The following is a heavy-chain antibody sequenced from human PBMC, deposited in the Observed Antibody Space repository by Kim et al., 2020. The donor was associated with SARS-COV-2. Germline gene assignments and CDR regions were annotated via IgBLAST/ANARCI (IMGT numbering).Heavy chain of an antibody. Sequence: GESLKISCKGSGYSFTSYWISWVRQMPGKGLEWMGRIDPSDSSTNYSPSFQGHVTISADKSISTAYLQWSSLKASDTAMYYCARVNCSGGSCYQGTNYYYYGMDVWGQGTTVTVSS. J-gene: IGHJ6*02. CDR3: ARVNCSGGSCYQGTNYYYYGMDV. D-gene: IGHD2-15*01. CDR2: IDPSDSST. V-gene: IGHV5-10-1*01. CDR1: GYSFTSYW.